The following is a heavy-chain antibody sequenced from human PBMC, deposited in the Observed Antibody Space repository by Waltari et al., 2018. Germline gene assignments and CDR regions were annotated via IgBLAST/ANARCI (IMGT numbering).Heavy chain of an antibody. V-gene: IGHV4-34*01. Sequence: QVQLQQWGAGLLKPSETLSLTCAVHGGSFRGSYWSWIRQPPGKGLEWIGEINHSGSTNYNPSLKSRVTISVDTSKNQFSLKLSSVTAADTAVYYCARRRISSSWYGGYYFDYWGQGTLVTVSS. D-gene: IGHD6-13*01. CDR1: GGSFRGSY. CDR3: ARRRISSSWYGGYYFDY. J-gene: IGHJ4*02. CDR2: INHSGST.